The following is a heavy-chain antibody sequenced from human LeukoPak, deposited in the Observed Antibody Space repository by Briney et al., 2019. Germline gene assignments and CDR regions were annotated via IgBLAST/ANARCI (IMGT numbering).Heavy chain of an antibody. CDR1: GFTFSRYS. CDR3: ARGVNGNYGKFDS. Sequence: PGGSLRLSCAASGFTFSRYSMNWVRQAPGKGLEWVSSISSSSSYIYYADSVKGRFTISRDNAKNSLYLQMNGLRAEDTAIYYCARGVNGNYGKFDSWGQGTLVTVSS. V-gene: IGHV3-21*01. CDR2: ISSSSSYI. J-gene: IGHJ4*02. D-gene: IGHD4-11*01.